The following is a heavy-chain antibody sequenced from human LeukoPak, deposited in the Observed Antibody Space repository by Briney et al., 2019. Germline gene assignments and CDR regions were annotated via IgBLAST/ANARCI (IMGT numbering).Heavy chain of an antibody. D-gene: IGHD2-15*01. CDR1: SGSISSGSYY. CDR3: ARARLTRLDY. V-gene: IGHV4-61*02. J-gene: IGHJ4*02. Sequence: SETLSLTCTVSSGSISSGSYYWSWIRQPAGKGLEWIGRIYTSGSTNYNPSLKSRVTISVDTSKNQFSLKLSSVTAADTAVYYCARARLTRLDYWGQGTLVTVSS. CDR2: IYTSGST.